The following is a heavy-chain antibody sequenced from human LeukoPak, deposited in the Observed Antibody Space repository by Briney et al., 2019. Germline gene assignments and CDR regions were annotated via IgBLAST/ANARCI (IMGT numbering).Heavy chain of an antibody. CDR2: INPSGRTT. J-gene: IGHJ4*02. V-gene: IGHV1-46*01. Sequence: GASVKVSCRASEYTFTSYDFHWVRQAPGQGLEWMGMINPSGRTTTNAEKFQGRVTMTRDTSTSTVHMELSSLRSDDTAIYYCATGDLDYGAPGNWGQGTLVIVSS. D-gene: IGHD4/OR15-4a*01. CDR3: ATGDLDYGAPGN. CDR1: EYTFTSYD.